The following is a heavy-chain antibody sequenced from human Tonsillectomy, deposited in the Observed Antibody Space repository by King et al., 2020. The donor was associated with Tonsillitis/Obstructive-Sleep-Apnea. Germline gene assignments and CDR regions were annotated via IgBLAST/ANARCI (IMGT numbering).Heavy chain of an antibody. CDR2: ISYDGSNT. J-gene: IGHJ4*02. CDR3: ARDHYDFWSGPGDYFDY. CDR1: GFTFNNYA. Sequence: VQLVESGGGVVQPGRSLRLSCAASGFTFNNYAMHWVRQAPGKGLEWVAFISYDGSNTYYADSVKGRFTNSSDNSKNTLYLQMNSLRAEDTAVFYCARDHYDFWSGPGDYFDYWGQGTLVTVSS. V-gene: IGHV3-30*01. D-gene: IGHD3-3*01.